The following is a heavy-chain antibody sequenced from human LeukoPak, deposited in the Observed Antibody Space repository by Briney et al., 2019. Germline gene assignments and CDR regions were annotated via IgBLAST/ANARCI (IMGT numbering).Heavy chain of an antibody. V-gene: IGHV3-23*01. CDR1: GFTFSSYA. D-gene: IGHD3-3*01. CDR2: ISGSGGST. CDR3: AKEPTYYDFWSGYYSPV. J-gene: IGHJ4*02. Sequence: PGGSLRLSCAPSGFTFSSYAMSWVRQAPGKGLEWVSAISGSGGSTYYADSVKGRFTISRDNSKNTLYLQMNSLRAEDTAVYYCAKEPTYYDFWSGYYSPVWGQGTLVTVSS.